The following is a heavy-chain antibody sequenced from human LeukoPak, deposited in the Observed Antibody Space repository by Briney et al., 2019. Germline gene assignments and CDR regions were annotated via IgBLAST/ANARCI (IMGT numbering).Heavy chain of an antibody. Sequence: GGSLRLSCAASGFTFSNAWMSWVRQAPGRGLEWVGRIKSKPDGGAIDYAAPVKGRFIISRDDSKDMLYLQMNSLKTEDTGVYYCTRDKLELRQFDYWGQGTLVTVSS. J-gene: IGHJ4*02. CDR3: TRDKLELRQFDY. CDR1: GFTFSNAW. V-gene: IGHV3-15*01. CDR2: IKSKPDGGAI. D-gene: IGHD1-26*01.